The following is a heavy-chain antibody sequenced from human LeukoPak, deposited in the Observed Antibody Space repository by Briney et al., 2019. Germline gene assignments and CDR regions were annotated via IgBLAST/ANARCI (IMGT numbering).Heavy chain of an antibody. V-gene: IGHV4-59*01. J-gene: IGHJ4*02. Sequence: SETLSLTCTVSGGSINNYYWNWIRQPPGKGLEWIGFIYSSGTANYNPSLKSRLSFSIDTSKNQFSLKLTSMTAADTAVYYCARVSAPGGRRLFDYWGQGTLVTVSS. CDR2: IYSSGTA. D-gene: IGHD2-15*01. CDR3: ARVSAPGGRRLFDY. CDR1: GGSINNYY.